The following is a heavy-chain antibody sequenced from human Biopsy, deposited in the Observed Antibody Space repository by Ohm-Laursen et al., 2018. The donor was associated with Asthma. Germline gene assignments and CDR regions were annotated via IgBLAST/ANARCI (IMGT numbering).Heavy chain of an antibody. J-gene: IGHJ4*02. CDR2: IIPFYGTA. V-gene: IGHV1-69*13. CDR1: GDTFRTSA. CDR3: ARDYDGDYVQRHLPLAY. Sequence: ASVKVSCKTSGDTFRTSAFSWVRQAPGQGLEWMGRIIPFYGTATYAQNFQGRLALTADESTSTAYMELSSLRSEDTAVYFCARDYDGDYVQRHLPLAYWGQGTLVTVSP. D-gene: IGHD4-17*01.